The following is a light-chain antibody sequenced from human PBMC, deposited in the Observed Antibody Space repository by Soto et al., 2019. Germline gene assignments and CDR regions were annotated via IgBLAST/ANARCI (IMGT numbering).Light chain of an antibody. CDR2: AAS. Sequence: DIQMTQSPSSLSASVGDRVTITCRASQGIRNDLAWYQQKPGKAPKRLIYAASSLQGGVPSRFSGSRSGTEFTLTISSLQPEDFATYYCLQHNSYPWTFGQGTKVEIK. V-gene: IGKV1-17*01. J-gene: IGKJ1*01. CDR1: QGIRND. CDR3: LQHNSYPWT.